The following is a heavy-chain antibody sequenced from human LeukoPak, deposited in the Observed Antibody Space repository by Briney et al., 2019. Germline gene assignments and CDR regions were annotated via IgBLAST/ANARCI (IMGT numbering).Heavy chain of an antibody. V-gene: IGHV3-66*01. Sequence: GGSLRVSCAASGFTVSSNYMSWVRQAPGKGLEWVSVIYSGGSTYYADSVKGRFTISRDNSKNTLYLQMNSLRAEDTAVYYCAKSLSTWFVTAEYFQHWGQGTLVTVSS. CDR2: IYSGGST. D-gene: IGHD3-10*01. CDR1: GFTVSSNY. J-gene: IGHJ1*01. CDR3: AKSLSTWFVTAEYFQH.